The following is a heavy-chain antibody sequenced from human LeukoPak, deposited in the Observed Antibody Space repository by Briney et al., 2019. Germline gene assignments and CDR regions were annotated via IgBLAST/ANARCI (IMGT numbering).Heavy chain of an antibody. V-gene: IGHV3-30-3*01. CDR3: ARPYSGFFAAFDI. Sequence: GRSLRLSCAASGFTFSSYAMHCVRQAPGKGLEWVAVMSYDGNDEYYADSVKGRFTISRDNSKYILYLHMNSLRVEDTADYYCARPYSGFFAAFDIWGQGTRVTVSS. CDR1: GFTFSSYA. CDR2: MSYDGNDE. J-gene: IGHJ3*02. D-gene: IGHD3-10*01.